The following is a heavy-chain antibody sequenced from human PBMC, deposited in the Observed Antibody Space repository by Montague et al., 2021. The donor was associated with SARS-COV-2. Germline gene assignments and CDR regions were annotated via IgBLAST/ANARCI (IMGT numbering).Heavy chain of an antibody. D-gene: IGHD1-1*01. V-gene: IGHV4-39*01. CDR2: ISYNGRT. CDR3: TRLALLVAGGIGCFDP. Sequence: SETLSLTCSVSGDSISTSTFYWGWIRQSPGKGLEWIGTISYNGRTFYNPSLRSRLTISVDPSENQFSLKLNSVTAADTAAYYCTRLALLVAGGIGCFDPWGQGTLVTVSS. CDR1: GDSISTSTFY. J-gene: IGHJ5*02.